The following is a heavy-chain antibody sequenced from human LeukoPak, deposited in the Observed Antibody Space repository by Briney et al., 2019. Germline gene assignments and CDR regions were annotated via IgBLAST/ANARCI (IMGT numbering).Heavy chain of an antibody. D-gene: IGHD3-9*01. V-gene: IGHV1-18*01. CDR3: AILVGVLTGPDAFDI. J-gene: IGHJ3*02. Sequence: ASVKVSCKASGYTLTSYGISWVRQAPGQGLEWMGWICAYNGNTNYAQKLQGRVTMTPDPATSTAYMELRSLRSDDTAVYYCAILVGVLTGPDAFDIWGQGTMVTVSS. CDR2: ICAYNGNT. CDR1: GYTLTSYG.